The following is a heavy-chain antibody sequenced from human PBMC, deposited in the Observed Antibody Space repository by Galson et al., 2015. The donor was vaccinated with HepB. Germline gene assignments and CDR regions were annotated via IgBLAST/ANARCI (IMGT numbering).Heavy chain of an antibody. CDR2: ISAYNGNT. Sequence: SVKVSCKASGYTFTSYGISWVRQAPGQGLEWMGWISAYNGNTNYAQELQGRVTMTTDTSTSTAYMELRSLRSDDTAVYYCASGPPYDSSGYYDRLDYWGQGTLVTVSS. V-gene: IGHV1-18*01. D-gene: IGHD3-22*01. J-gene: IGHJ4*02. CDR3: ASGPPYDSSGYYDRLDY. CDR1: GYTFTSYG.